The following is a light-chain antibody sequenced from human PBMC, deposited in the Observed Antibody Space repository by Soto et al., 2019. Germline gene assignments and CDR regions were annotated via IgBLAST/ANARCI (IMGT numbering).Light chain of an antibody. V-gene: IGKV4-1*01. CDR3: QQYYSTPPT. CDR2: RAS. J-gene: IGKJ2*01. CDR1: QSVLYSSNNKNY. Sequence: DIVMTQSPDSLAVSLGERATINCKSSQSVLYSSNNKNYLAWYQQKPGQPPKLLIYRASTRASGVPDRFSGSWSGTDFALTTSILQAEDVAFYYWQQYYSTPPTFGQGTKLEIK.